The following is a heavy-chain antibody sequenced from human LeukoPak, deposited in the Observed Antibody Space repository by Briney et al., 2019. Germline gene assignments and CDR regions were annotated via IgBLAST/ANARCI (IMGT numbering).Heavy chain of an antibody. CDR1: GYTFTGYY. CDR3: ARPHTVLYNWFDP. CDR2: INPNSGGT. D-gene: IGHD4-11*01. Sequence: ASVKVSCKASGYTFTGYYVHWVRQAPGQGLEWMGRINPNSGGTNYAQKFQGRVTMTRDTSISTAYMELSRLRSDDTAVYYCARPHTVLYNWFDPWGQGTLVTVSS. V-gene: IGHV1-2*06. J-gene: IGHJ5*02.